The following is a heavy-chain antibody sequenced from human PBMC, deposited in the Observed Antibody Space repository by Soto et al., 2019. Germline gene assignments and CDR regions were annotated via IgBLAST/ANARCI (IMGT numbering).Heavy chain of an antibody. CDR1: GGTFSSYA. D-gene: IGHD3-10*01. CDR2: IIPIFGTA. CDR3: ARWFEVSPWFDP. Sequence: SVKVSCKASGGTFSSYAISWVRQAPGQGLEWMGGIIPIFGTANYAQKFQGRVTITADESTSTAYMELSSLRSEDTAVYYCARWFEVSPWFDPWGQGTLVTVSS. V-gene: IGHV1-69*13. J-gene: IGHJ5*02.